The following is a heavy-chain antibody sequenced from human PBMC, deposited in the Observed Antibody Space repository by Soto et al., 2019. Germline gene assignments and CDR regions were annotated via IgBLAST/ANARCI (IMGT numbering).Heavy chain of an antibody. CDR2: IYYSGST. V-gene: IGHV4-39*07. Sequence: SETLSLTCTVSGGSISSSSYYWGWIRQPPGKGLEWIGSIYYSGSTYYNPSLKSRVTISVDTSKNQFSLKLSSVTAADTAVYYCALRADYYDSSGYFDYWGQGTLVTVSS. D-gene: IGHD3-22*01. CDR1: GGSISSSSYY. CDR3: ALRADYYDSSGYFDY. J-gene: IGHJ4*02.